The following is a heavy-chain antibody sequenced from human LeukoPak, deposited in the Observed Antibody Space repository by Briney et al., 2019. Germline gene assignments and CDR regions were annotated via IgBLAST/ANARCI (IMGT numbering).Heavy chain of an antibody. CDR3: VREGYYFDY. J-gene: IGHJ4*02. V-gene: IGHV6-1*01. CDR2: TYYRSKWYN. CDR1: GDSVSSNSAA. Sequence: SQTLSLTCAVSGDSVSSNSAAWTWIRQSPSRGLEWLGRTYYRSKWYNDYAVSVKSRITINPDTSKNQFSLQLNSVSPEDTAVYYCVREGYYFDYWGQGTLVTVSS.